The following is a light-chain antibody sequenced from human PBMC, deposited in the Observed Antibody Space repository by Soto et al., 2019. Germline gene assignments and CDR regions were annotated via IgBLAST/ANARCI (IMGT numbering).Light chain of an antibody. J-gene: IGKJ1*01. V-gene: IGKV1-5*03. CDR3: QQYSSHSWT. CDR2: KAS. CDR1: QSINRW. Sequence: DIQMTQSPSTLSASVGDRVTITCRASQSINRWLAWYQQKPGKAPKLLIYKASTLESGVPSRFSGGGIGTEFSLSISSLQPDDFATYYCQQYSSHSWTFGQGTKVDIK.